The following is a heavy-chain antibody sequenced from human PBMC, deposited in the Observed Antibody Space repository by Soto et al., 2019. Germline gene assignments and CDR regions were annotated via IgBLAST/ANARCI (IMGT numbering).Heavy chain of an antibody. D-gene: IGHD7-27*01. J-gene: IGHJ4*02. V-gene: IGHV1-46*03. CDR2: VNPSGGST. CDR1: GYTFTSYY. CDR3: AGEETGYTGGYFDY. Sequence: QVQLVQSGAEVKKPGASVKVSCKASGYTFTSYYMHWVRQAPGQGLEWMGIVNPSGGSTSYAQKFQGRVTMTRDTSTSTVYMELSSLRSEDTAVYYRAGEETGYTGGYFDYWGQGTLVTVSS.